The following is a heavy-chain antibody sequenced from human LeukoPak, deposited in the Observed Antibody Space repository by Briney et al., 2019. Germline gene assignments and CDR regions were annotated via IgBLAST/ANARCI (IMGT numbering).Heavy chain of an antibody. V-gene: IGHV1-18*01. CDR2: ISTDTGNT. CDR3: ARGATYGSNSWTLRWDYFDS. CDR1: GYTFKSYD. Sequence: ASVKVSCKCSGYTFKSYDVTWVRQAPGQGLEWMGWISTDTGNTNYAQSLQGRVTMTTDTSTTTAYMELRSLRSDDTAVYYCARGATYGSNSWTLRWDYFDSWGQGTLVTVSP. D-gene: IGHD6-13*01. J-gene: IGHJ4*02.